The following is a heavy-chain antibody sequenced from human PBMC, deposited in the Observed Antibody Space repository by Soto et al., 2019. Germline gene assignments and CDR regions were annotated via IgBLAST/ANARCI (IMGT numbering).Heavy chain of an antibody. CDR2: ISDDGDKV. CDR1: EFTFSDYA. V-gene: IGHV3-30-3*01. Sequence: QVQLVESGGGVVQPGRSLRLSCAASEFTFSDYAMHWVRQAPGKGLEWVAVISDDGDKVFYADSMKDRLTISRDNSKSTLFLQLTSLGPEDTALYYCARAHYHDSSGPNGHAFDIWGQGTLVTVSP. CDR3: ARAHYHDSSGPNGHAFDI. J-gene: IGHJ3*02. D-gene: IGHD3-22*01.